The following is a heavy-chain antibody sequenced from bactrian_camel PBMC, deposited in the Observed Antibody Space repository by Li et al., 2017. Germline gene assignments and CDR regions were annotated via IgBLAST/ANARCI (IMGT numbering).Heavy chain of an antibody. Sequence: HVQLVESGGGLVQPGGSLRLSCAASGYTVTAYCMGWFRQAPGKEREGVATIVGTKITSYADRVKGRFNISKDDAKNTLYLSMSSLKVEDTAMYYCAADSCSYCSDGLCYTSGGALANKYLGQGTQVTVS. CDR2: TIVGTKIT. J-gene: IGHJ4*01. D-gene: IGHD3*01. CDR1: GYTVTAYC. V-gene: IGHV3S1*01.